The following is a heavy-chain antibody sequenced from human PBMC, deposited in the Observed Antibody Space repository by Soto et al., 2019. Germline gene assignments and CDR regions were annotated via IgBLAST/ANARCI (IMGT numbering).Heavy chain of an antibody. V-gene: IGHV3-15*07. CDR1: GFTFSNVW. D-gene: IGHD3-22*01. Sequence: EVQLVESGGGFVKPGGSLRLSCAVSGFTFSNVWMNWVRQAPGKGLEWVGRIKNKADGGTTDYAAPMKGRFTISRDDSKNTLYLQMNSLTTEDTAIYFCSTDGASSGYYRWYDAFDVWGHGTMVTVSS. CDR2: IKNKADGGTT. CDR3: STDGASSGYYRWYDAFDV. J-gene: IGHJ3*01.